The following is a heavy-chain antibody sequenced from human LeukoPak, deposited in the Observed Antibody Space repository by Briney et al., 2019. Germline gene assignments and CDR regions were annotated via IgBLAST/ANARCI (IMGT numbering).Heavy chain of an antibody. Sequence: GGSLRLSCTASGFTFSSYGMHWVRQAPGKGLEWVAFIRYDGSNKYYADSVKGRFTISRDNSKNTLYLQMNSLRAEDTAVYYCAGRGYCSSTSCHDYWGQGTLVTVSS. V-gene: IGHV3-30*02. CDR2: IRYDGSNK. D-gene: IGHD2-2*03. J-gene: IGHJ4*02. CDR3: AGRGYCSSTSCHDY. CDR1: GFTFSSYG.